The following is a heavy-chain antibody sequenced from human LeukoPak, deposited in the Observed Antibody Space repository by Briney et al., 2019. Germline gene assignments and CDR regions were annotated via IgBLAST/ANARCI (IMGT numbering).Heavy chain of an antibody. D-gene: IGHD3-10*01. CDR3: ARVRVVLGGPIDY. V-gene: IGHV4-30-4*01. J-gene: IGHJ4*02. CDR2: IYYSGST. Sequence: SETLSLTCTVSGGSISSGDYYWSWIRQPPGKGLEWIGYIYYSGSTYYNPSLKSRVTISVDTSKNQFSLKLSSVTAADTAVYYCARVRVVLGGPIDYWGQGTLVTVSS. CDR1: GGSISSGDYY.